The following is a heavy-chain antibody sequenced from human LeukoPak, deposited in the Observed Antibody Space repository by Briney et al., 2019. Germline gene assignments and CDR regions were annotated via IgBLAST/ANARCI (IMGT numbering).Heavy chain of an antibody. CDR3: AGIPVFGVVLHQEPV. D-gene: IGHD2-8*01. CDR2: FIPVLGTA. J-gene: IGHJ6*04. Sequence: ASVKVSCKASGGTFSDYALNWVRQAPGQGLEWMGVFIPVLGTANSTQNFQDRVSITADISTHTVYMELSNLKSEDTAVYFCAGIPVFGVVLHQEPVWGKGTTVTVSS. CDR1: GGTFSDYA. V-gene: IGHV1-69*10.